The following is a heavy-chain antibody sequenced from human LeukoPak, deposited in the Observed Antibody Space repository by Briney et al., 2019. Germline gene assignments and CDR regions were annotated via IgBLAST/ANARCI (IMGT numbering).Heavy chain of an antibody. CDR3: AKEGAAAAGTPFDY. D-gene: IGHD6-13*01. CDR1: EFTFSSYT. CDR2: ISGSGGST. Sequence: PGGSLRLSCATSEFTFSSYTINWARQAPGKGLEWVSAISGSGGSTYYADSVKGRSTISRDNSKNTLYLQMNSLRAEDTAVYYCAKEGAAAAGTPFDYWGQGTLVTVSS. V-gene: IGHV3-23*01. J-gene: IGHJ4*02.